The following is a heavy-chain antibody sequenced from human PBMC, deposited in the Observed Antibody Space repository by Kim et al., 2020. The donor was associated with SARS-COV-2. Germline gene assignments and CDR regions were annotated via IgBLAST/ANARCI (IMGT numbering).Heavy chain of an antibody. V-gene: IGHV3-49*04. CDR2: IRSEGYGGTV. J-gene: IGHJ4*02. Sequence: GGSLRLSCTASGFTFDDYAMTWVRQAPGKGLEWVGCIRSEGYGGTVEYAASVQGRFTISRDDSKNIAYLQMKSLKTEDTAVYYCTRGRWELPHWGQGTLVTVSS. CDR1: GFTFDDYA. CDR3: TRGRWELPH. D-gene: IGHD1-26*01.